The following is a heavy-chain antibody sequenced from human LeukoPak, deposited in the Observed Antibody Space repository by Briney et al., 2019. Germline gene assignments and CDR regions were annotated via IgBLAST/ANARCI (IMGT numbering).Heavy chain of an antibody. CDR3: AKLATSDTGETY. Sequence: ASVKVSCKASGYTFTVNHIHWVRQAPGQGLEWMGVINPSGDSTTYAQNFQGRVTMTRDTSTSTVYMELRSLRSEDTAIYYCAKLATSDTGETYWGQGTLVTVSS. D-gene: IGHD3-16*01. CDR1: GYTFTVNH. J-gene: IGHJ4*02. V-gene: IGHV1-46*01. CDR2: INPSGDST.